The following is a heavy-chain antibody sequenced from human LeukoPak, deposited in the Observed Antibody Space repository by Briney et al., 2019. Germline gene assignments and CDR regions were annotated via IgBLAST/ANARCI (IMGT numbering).Heavy chain of an antibody. CDR3: ARDQLLWFGETTTGAFDI. D-gene: IGHD3-10*01. J-gene: IGHJ3*02. CDR1: GGSISSYY. V-gene: IGHV4-59*01. Sequence: PSETLSLTCTVSGGSISSYYWSWIRQPPGKGLEWIGYIYYSGSTNYNPSLKSRVTISADTSKNQFSLKLSSVTAADTAVYYCARDQLLWFGETTTGAFDIWGQGTMVTVSS. CDR2: IYYSGST.